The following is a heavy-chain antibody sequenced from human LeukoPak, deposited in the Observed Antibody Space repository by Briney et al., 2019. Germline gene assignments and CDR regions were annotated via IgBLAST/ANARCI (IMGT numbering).Heavy chain of an antibody. CDR2: IGPTGFDR. V-gene: IGHV3-21*06. J-gene: IGHJ4*02. Sequence: GGSLRLSCAASGFTFSSYAMSWVRQAPGKGLEWVASIGPTGFDRYHADSIKGRFTISRDNANNFLYLQMDSLRAEDTAVYYCATETNGRHYDYWRRGTLLTVSS. CDR1: GFTFSSYA. CDR3: ATETNGRHYDY. D-gene: IGHD1-14*01.